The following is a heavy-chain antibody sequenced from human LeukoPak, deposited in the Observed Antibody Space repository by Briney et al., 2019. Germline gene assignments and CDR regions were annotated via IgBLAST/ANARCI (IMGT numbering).Heavy chain of an antibody. J-gene: IGHJ4*02. CDR2: INPNSGGT. CDR3: TRESGSYHGNDY. Sequence: ASVKVSCKASGYTFTGYYMHWVRQAPGQGLEWMGWINPNSGGTNYAQKFQGWVTMTRDTSINTAYMELSSLRSDDTAVYYCTRESGSYHGNDYWGQGTLVTVSS. CDR1: GYTFTGYY. D-gene: IGHD1-26*01. V-gene: IGHV1-2*04.